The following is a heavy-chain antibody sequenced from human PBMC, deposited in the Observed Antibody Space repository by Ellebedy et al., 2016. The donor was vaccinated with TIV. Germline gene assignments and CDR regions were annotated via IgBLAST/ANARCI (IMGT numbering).Heavy chain of an antibody. CDR1: GYTFTSYA. CDR3: ARDGTYGMDV. CDR2: INAGNGNT. Sequence: ASVKVSCKASGYTFTSYAMHWVRQAPGQSLEWMGWINAGNGNTKSSQKFQGRATVTRDTSLSTVYMELSSLKSEDTAVYYCARDGTYGMDVWGQGTTVIVSS. V-gene: IGHV1-3*01. J-gene: IGHJ6*02.